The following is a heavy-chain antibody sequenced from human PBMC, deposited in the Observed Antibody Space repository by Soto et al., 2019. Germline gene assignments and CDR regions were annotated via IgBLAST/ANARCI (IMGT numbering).Heavy chain of an antibody. J-gene: IGHJ6*02. D-gene: IGHD2-15*01. V-gene: IGHV1-58*01. CDR1: GFTFTSSA. CDR2: IVVGSGNT. CDR3: AAPSLNYYYGMDV. Sequence: QMQLVQSGPEVKKPGTSVKVSCKASGFTFTSSAVQLVRQARGQRLEWIGWIVVGSGNTNYAQKFQERVTITRDMSTSTAYMELSSLRSEDTAVYYCAAPSLNYYYGMDVWGQGTTVTVSS.